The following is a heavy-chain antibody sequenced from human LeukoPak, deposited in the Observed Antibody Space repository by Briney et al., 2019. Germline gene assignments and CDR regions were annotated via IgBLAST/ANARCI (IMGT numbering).Heavy chain of an antibody. CDR1: GFTFSSYA. V-gene: IGHV3-23*01. D-gene: IGHD3-22*01. Sequence: GGSLRLSCAASGFTFSSYAMSWVRQAPGKGLEWVSAISSNGGDTYYADSVKGRFTISRDSSRNTLYLQMNSLRVEDTAVYYCAKSYYYDSSGYYVNPPFDYWGQGTLVTAST. CDR3: AKSYYYDSSGYYVNPPFDY. J-gene: IGHJ4*02. CDR2: ISSNGGDT.